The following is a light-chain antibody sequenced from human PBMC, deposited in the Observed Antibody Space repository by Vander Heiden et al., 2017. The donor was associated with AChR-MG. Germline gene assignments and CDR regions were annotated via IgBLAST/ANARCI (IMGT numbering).Light chain of an antibody. J-gene: IGKJ4*01. CDR1: QDICGF. CDR3: QQLKRYPLT. V-gene: IGKV1-9*01. CDR2: GAS. Sequence: IQLTQSPSALSASVGERVTITCRASQDICGFLVWYQQTPGKAPKLLIYGASTLQSGVPSRFSGSGSGTDFTLTINSLQPEDFATYYCQQLKRYPLTFGGGTKVEIK.